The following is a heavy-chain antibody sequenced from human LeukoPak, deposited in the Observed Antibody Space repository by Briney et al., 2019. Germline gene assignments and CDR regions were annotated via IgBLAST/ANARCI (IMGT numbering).Heavy chain of an antibody. V-gene: IGHV3-15*01. CDR1: GFTFSNAW. J-gene: IGHJ4*01. Sequence: PGGSLRLSCAASGFTFSNAWMSWVRQAPGKGLEWVGSIKSKTDGGTTDYAAPVKGRFTISRDDSKNTLYLQMNSLKTEDTAVYYSTTIDLRYFDAGDDNWAHGNLVT. CDR3: TTIDLRYFDAGDDN. D-gene: IGHD3-9*01. CDR2: IKSKTDGGTT.